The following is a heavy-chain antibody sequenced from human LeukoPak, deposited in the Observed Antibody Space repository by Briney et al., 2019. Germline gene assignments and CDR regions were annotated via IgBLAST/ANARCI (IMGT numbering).Heavy chain of an antibody. CDR3: ARQFVSCSSTSCYKDYYYYMDV. J-gene: IGHJ6*03. CDR2: IYPGDSDT. D-gene: IGHD2-2*02. Sequence: GESLKISCKGSGYSFTSYWIGWVRQMPGKGLEWMGIIYPGDSDTRYSPSFQGQVTISADKSISTAYLQWSSLKASDTAMYYCARQFVSCSSTSCYKDYYYYMDVWGNGTTVTVSS. CDR1: GYSFTSYW. V-gene: IGHV5-51*01.